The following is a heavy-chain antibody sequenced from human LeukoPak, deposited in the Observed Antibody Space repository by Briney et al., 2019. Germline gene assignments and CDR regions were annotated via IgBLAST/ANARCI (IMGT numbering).Heavy chain of an antibody. D-gene: IGHD3-16*01. V-gene: IGHV3-23*01. CDR2: ISGGGGT. Sequence: GGSLRLSCAASGFTFSSYAMSWVRQAPGKGLEWVSSISGGGGTYYADSVKGRFTISRDNSRNTLYLQMNSLRAEDTAVYYCAKRGGRYYFAYWGQGTLVTVSS. J-gene: IGHJ4*02. CDR3: AKRGGRYYFAY. CDR1: GFTFSSYA.